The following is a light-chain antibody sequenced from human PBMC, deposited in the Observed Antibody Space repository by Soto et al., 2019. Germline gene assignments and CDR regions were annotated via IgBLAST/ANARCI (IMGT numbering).Light chain of an antibody. CDR3: QQYNDWPQT. Sequence: EIVMTQSPATLSVSPGERATLSCRASQSVSSTFAWYQQKPGQAPRLLIYGASTRATGIPARFSGSGSGIEFTLTISSLQSEDFAFYYCQQYNDWPQTFGQGTKVEIK. CDR1: QSVSST. CDR2: GAS. V-gene: IGKV3-15*01. J-gene: IGKJ1*01.